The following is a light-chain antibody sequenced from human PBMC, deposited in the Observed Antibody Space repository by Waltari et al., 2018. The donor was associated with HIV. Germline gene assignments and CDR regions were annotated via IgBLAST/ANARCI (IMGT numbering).Light chain of an antibody. CDR2: EVS. CDR1: TSDVGGYTY. V-gene: IGLV2-14*01. J-gene: IGLJ1*01. CDR3: SSYTSSSTPRV. Sequence: QSALTQPASVSGSPGQSITISCTGTTSDVGGYTYVSWYHQHPGKAPKLMIYEVSTRPSGVSNRFSGSKSGNTASLTISGLQAEDEADYYCSSYTSSSTPRVFGTGTKVTVL.